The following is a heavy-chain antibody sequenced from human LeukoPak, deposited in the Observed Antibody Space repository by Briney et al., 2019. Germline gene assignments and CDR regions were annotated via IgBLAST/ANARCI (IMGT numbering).Heavy chain of an antibody. Sequence: KPGGSLRLSCAPSGFTFHDYAMHWVRQAPGKGLEWVANIKQEGSEKYYVDSVKGRFTISRDNAKNSLYLQMNSLRAEDTAVYYCARAISYDFWSGYYATPPNWFDPWGQGTLVTVSS. D-gene: IGHD3-3*01. CDR1: GFTFHDYA. CDR3: ARAISYDFWSGYYATPPNWFDP. V-gene: IGHV3-7*01. J-gene: IGHJ5*02. CDR2: IKQEGSEK.